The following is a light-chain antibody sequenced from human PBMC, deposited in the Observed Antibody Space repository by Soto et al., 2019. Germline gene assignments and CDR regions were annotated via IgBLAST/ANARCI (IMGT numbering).Light chain of an antibody. CDR1: NSNIGAGYD. CDR3: QSFDSSLTAWV. CDR2: AYT. Sequence: QSVLTQPPSVSGAPGQRVNISCTGSNSNIGAGYDLHWYQQFPGAAPKLLIFAYTNRPSGVPDRFSGSKSGTSASLAITGLQADDEADYYCQSFDSSLTAWVFGGGTKLTVL. V-gene: IGLV1-40*01. J-gene: IGLJ3*02.